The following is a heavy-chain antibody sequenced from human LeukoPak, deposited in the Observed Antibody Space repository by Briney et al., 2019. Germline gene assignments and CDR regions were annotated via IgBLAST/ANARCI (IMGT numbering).Heavy chain of an antibody. CDR3: ALIGDHAWFDP. J-gene: IGHJ5*02. CDR1: GYTFSGDY. D-gene: IGHD3-10*01. Sequence: ASVKVSCKASGYTFSGDYIFWVRRAPGQGLEWMGWINPNSGGTNYAQEFQGRVTMTRDTSITTAYMELSTLRSDDTAVYYCALIGDHAWFDPWGQGTLVTVSS. CDR2: INPNSGGT. V-gene: IGHV1-2*02.